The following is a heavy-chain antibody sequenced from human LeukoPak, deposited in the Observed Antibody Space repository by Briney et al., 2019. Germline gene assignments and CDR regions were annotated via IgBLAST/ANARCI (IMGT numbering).Heavy chain of an antibody. V-gene: IGHV4-59*11. Sequence: SETLSLTCTVSGGSISSLYWNWIRQPPGKGLEWIGFIYHSGTVTYNPSLKSRGTMSVDTSKDQVSLKLTSVTAADTAVYYCAKSRLGTDTPTVHSFAYWGQGILVTVSS. CDR2: IYHSGTV. CDR3: AKSRLGTDTPTVHSFAY. J-gene: IGHJ4*02. CDR1: GGSISSLY. D-gene: IGHD4-11*01.